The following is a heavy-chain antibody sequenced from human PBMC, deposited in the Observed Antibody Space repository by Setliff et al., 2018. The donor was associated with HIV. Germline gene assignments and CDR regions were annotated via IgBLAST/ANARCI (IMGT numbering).Heavy chain of an antibody. J-gene: IGHJ4*02. V-gene: IGHV3-30*09. CDR3: AREGYASGTLGDLDY. CDR1: GFTFSSFA. CDR2: ISGDGNII. D-gene: IGHD3-10*01. Sequence: SLRLSCSASGFTFSSFAMNRVRQAPGKGLEWVAVISGDGNIIFYADSVKGRFAISRDNSKNTLYLQMNSLETEDSALYYCAREGYASGTLGDLDYWGQGTLVTVSS.